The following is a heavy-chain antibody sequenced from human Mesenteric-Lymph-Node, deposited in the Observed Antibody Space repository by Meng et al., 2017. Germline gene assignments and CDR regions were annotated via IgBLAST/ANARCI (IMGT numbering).Heavy chain of an antibody. Sequence: GGSLRLSCAASGFTFDDYAMHWVRQAPGKGLEWVSGISWNSGSIGYADSVKGRFTISRDNSKATLYLQMDSLRVEDTAIYYCARHGPYDSSGYYYRDWYFDLWGRGTLVTVSS. CDR1: GFTFDDYA. CDR2: ISWNSGSI. D-gene: IGHD3-22*01. J-gene: IGHJ2*01. V-gene: IGHV3-9*01. CDR3: ARHGPYDSSGYYYRDWYFDL.